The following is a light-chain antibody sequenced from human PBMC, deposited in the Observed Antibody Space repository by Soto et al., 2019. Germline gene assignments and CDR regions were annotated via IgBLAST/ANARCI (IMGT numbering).Light chain of an antibody. V-gene: IGLV2-14*01. CDR2: EVS. CDR1: RSDVGGSNY. CDR3: SSYTSSNTLEV. Sequence: QSVLTQPASVSGSPGQPITISCTGTRSDVGGSNYISWYQHHPHRAPKLLIYEVSYRPSGVSNRFSGSKSDNTASLTISGLQAEDEADYYCSSYTSSNTLEVFGIGTKVTVL. J-gene: IGLJ1*01.